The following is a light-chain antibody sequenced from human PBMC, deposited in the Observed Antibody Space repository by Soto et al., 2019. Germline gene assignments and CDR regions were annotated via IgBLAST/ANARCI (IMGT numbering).Light chain of an antibody. Sequence: DIQMTQSPSSLSASVGDKVTITCRASQGISNYLAWFQQKPGEAPKRLIYAASTLQSGVPSTFSGSGFGTDFTLTISSLQPEDFATYYCQQYNMYPLTFGQGTRLDFK. V-gene: IGKV1-16*01. CDR3: QQYNMYPLT. J-gene: IGKJ5*01. CDR2: AAS. CDR1: QGISNY.